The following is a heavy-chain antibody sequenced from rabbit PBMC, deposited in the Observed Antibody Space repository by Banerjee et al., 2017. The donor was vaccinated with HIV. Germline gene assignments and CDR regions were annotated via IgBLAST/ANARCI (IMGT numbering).Heavy chain of an antibody. V-gene: IGHV1S40*01. Sequence: ACCYTSSASTYYASWAKGRFTISKTSSTTVTLQMTSLTAADTATYFCARDFSSDFDLWGQGTLVTVS. CDR2: CYTSSAST. J-gene: IGHJ4*01. D-gene: IGHD1-1*01. CDR3: ARDFSSDFDL.